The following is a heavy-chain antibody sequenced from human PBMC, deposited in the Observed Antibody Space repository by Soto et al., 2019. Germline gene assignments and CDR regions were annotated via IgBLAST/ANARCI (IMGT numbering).Heavy chain of an antibody. V-gene: IGHV4-34*01. CDR3: ARGREIFGAVTPFEY. Sequence: SETLSLTCAVYGAPFSGYYWTWTRQPPGKGLEWIGEINHTGSTKYNPSLKSRVTISLDTSKNQFSLSLRSVTAADTAVYYCARGREIFGAVTPFEYWGQGTQVTVSS. CDR1: GAPFSGYY. J-gene: IGHJ4*02. D-gene: IGHD3-3*01. CDR2: INHTGST.